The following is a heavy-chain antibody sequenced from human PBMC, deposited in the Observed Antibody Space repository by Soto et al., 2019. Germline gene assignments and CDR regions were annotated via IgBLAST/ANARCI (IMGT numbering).Heavy chain of an antibody. V-gene: IGHV3-30*18. D-gene: IGHD6-19*01. CDR1: GFTFSNYG. CDR3: VKVENEYNGGGYAPSLDY. J-gene: IGHJ4*02. Sequence: GGSLRLSCAASGFTFSNYGMHWVRQAPGKGLEWVAVISYDGSNKYYSDSVKGRFTISRDNSNNTLYLQMNSLRPEDTAVYFCVKVENEYNGGGYAPSLDYWGQGPLVTVSS. CDR2: ISYDGSNK.